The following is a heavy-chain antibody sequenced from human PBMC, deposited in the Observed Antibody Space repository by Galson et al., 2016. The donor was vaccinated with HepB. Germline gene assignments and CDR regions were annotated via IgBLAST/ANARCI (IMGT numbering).Heavy chain of an antibody. CDR3: SNAGLVYTFYDFLSGPPDH. CDR2: ISYDGSQK. J-gene: IGHJ4*02. V-gene: IGHV3-30*18. D-gene: IGHD3-3*01. CDR1: GFPFRLHG. Sequence: SLRLSCAASGFPFRLHGMNWVRQAPGRGLEWVAVISYDGSQKFYADSVKGRFTISRDNSQNTVYLQMNSLRTDDTAIYFCSNAGLVYTFYDFLSGPPDHWGQGTLVSVSS.